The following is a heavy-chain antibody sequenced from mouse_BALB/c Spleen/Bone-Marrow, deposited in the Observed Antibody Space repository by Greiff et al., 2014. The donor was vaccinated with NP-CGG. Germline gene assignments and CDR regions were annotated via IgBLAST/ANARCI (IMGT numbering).Heavy chain of an antibody. V-gene: IGHV1-80*01. Sequence: QVQLQQPGAELVRPGSSVKVSCKASGYAFSSYWMNWVKQRPGQGLEWIGQIYPGDGDTNYNGKFKGKATLAADKSSSTAYMQLSSLTSEDSAVYFCARDYYGSRYYFDYRGQGTTLTVSS. CDR3: ARDYYGSRYYFDY. J-gene: IGHJ2*01. CDR2: IYPGDGDT. D-gene: IGHD1-1*01. CDR1: GYAFSSYW.